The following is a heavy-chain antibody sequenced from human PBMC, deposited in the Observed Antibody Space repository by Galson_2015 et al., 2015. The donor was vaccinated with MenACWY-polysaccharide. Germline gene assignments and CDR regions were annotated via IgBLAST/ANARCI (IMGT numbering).Heavy chain of an antibody. J-gene: IGHJ6*03. CDR1: GVSLSTNGGG. CDR2: PFWDDDN. Sequence: PAPVKPTKTLPLNCTFSGVSLSTNGGGGGWIRQPPGKALGGLALPFWDDDNRYSPSLKSKLTISNNTSKNQVVLRMTNMDPVDTAAYSCAHIRFYGGYRYVWGKGTPVTVSS. D-gene: IGHD4-17*01. CDR3: AHIRFYGGYRYV. V-gene: IGHV2-5*02.